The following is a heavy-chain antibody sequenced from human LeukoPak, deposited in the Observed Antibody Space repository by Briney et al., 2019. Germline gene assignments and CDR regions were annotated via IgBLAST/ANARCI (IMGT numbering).Heavy chain of an antibody. CDR2: ISSSSTYI. Sequence: GGSLRLSRAASGFTLNSFSMTWVRQAAGKGLEWVSTISSSSTYIYYADSVKGRFTISRDNAKKSLYLQIDSLRAEDTAVYYCARIWDGYNSVADCWGQGTLVTVSS. CDR3: ARIWDGYNSVADC. V-gene: IGHV3-21*01. D-gene: IGHD5-12*01. CDR1: GFTLNSFS. J-gene: IGHJ4*02.